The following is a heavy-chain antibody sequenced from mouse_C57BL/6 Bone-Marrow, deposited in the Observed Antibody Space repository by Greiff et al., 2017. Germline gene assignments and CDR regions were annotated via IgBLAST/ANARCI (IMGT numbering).Heavy chain of an antibody. Sequence: QVHVKQSGAELARPGASVKLSCKASGYTFTSYGISWVKQRTGQGLEWIGEIYPRSGNTYYNEKFKGKATLTADKSSSTAYMELRSLTSEDSAVYFCARRHYYGSVYFDYWGQGTTLTVSS. J-gene: IGHJ2*01. V-gene: IGHV1-81*01. CDR3: ARRHYYGSVYFDY. CDR1: GYTFTSYG. D-gene: IGHD1-1*01. CDR2: IYPRSGNT.